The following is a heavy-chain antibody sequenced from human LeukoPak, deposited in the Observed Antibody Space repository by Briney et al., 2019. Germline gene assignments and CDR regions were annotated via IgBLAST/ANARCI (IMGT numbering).Heavy chain of an antibody. D-gene: IGHD5-18*01. V-gene: IGHV4-59*12. CDR1: GGSISSYY. Sequence: SETLSLTCTVSGGSISSYYWSWIRQPPGKGLEWIGYIYYSGSTNYNPSLKSRVTISVDTSKNQFSLKLSSVTAADTAVYYCARDEPRWIQAGLWFDPWGQGTLVTVSS. J-gene: IGHJ5*02. CDR2: IYYSGST. CDR3: ARDEPRWIQAGLWFDP.